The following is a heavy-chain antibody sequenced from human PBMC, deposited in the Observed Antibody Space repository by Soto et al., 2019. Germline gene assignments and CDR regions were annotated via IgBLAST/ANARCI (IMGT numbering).Heavy chain of an antibody. Sequence: SETLSLTCTVSGGSISSGDYYWSWIRQPPGKGLEWIGYIYYSGSTYYNPSLKSRVTISVDTSKNQFSPKLSSVTAADTAVYYCARGRPGIAVAGTFNWFDPWGQGTLVTVSS. J-gene: IGHJ5*02. CDR2: IYYSGST. CDR1: GGSISSGDYY. CDR3: ARGRPGIAVAGTFNWFDP. V-gene: IGHV4-30-4*01. D-gene: IGHD6-19*01.